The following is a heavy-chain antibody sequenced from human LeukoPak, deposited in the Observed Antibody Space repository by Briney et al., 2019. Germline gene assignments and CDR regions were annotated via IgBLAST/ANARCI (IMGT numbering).Heavy chain of an antibody. CDR2: ISGSSSYI. Sequence: GGSLRLSCAASGFTFSSYSMNWVRQAPGKGLEWVSSISGSSSYIYYPDSLKGRLTISRDNAKNSLYLQMNSLRAEDTAVYYCARLAYGSGSRPLDYWGQGTLVTVSS. CDR1: GFTFSSYS. V-gene: IGHV3-21*01. CDR3: ARLAYGSGSRPLDY. D-gene: IGHD3-10*01. J-gene: IGHJ4*02.